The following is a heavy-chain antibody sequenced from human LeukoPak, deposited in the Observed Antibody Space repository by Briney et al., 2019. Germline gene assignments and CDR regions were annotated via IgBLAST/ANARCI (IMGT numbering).Heavy chain of an antibody. Sequence: PSETLSLTCTVSGGSICSSSYYWGWIRQPPGKGLEWIGSIYYSGSTYYNPSLKSRVTISVDTSKNQFSLKLSSVTAADTAVYYCARKYRGYSRINWFDPWGQGTLVTVSS. CDR2: IYYSGST. CDR1: GGSICSSSYY. CDR3: ARKYRGYSRINWFDP. J-gene: IGHJ5*02. D-gene: IGHD6-13*01. V-gene: IGHV4-39*01.